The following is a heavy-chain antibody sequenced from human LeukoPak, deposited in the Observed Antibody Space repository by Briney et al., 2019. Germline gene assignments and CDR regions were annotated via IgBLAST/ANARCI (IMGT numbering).Heavy chain of an antibody. D-gene: IGHD6-13*01. CDR1: GGTFSSYA. J-gene: IGHJ5*02. V-gene: IGHV1-69*05. CDR3: ARDVKGGAAAENWFDP. Sequence: ASVKVSCKGSGGTFSSYAISWVRQAPGQGLERMGGIIPIFGTANYAQKFQGRVTITTDESTSTAYMELSSLRSEDTAVYYCARDVKGGAAAENWFDPWGQGTLVTVSS. CDR2: IIPIFGTA.